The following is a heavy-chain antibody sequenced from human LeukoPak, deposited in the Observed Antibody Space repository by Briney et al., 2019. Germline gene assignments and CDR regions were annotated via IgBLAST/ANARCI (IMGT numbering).Heavy chain of an antibody. D-gene: IGHD6-13*01. V-gene: IGHV4-59*01. Sequence: GSLRLSCAASGFTFSSYAMSWIRQPPGKGLEYIGYVSYSGSTKYNPSLKSRVTISVDTSKNQFSLKLSSVTAADTAVYYCVRGGSWYPIFDCWGQGALVTVSS. CDR3: VRGGSWYPIFDC. J-gene: IGHJ4*02. CDR1: GFTFSSYA. CDR2: VSYSGST.